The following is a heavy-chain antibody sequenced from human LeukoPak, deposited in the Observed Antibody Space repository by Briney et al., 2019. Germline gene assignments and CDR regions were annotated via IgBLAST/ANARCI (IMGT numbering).Heavy chain of an antibody. D-gene: IGHD5-12*01. Sequence: ASQTLSLTCTVSGGSISSGSYYWSWIRQPAGKGLEWIGRIYTSGSTNYNPSLKSRVTISVDTSKNQFSLKLSSVTAADTAVYYCARGQEVVAENYFDYWGQGTLVTVSS. CDR1: GGSISSGSYY. V-gene: IGHV4-61*02. CDR3: ARGQEVVAENYFDY. J-gene: IGHJ4*02. CDR2: IYTSGST.